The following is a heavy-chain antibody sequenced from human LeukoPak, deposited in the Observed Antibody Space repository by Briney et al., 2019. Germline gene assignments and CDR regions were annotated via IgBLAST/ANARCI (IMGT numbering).Heavy chain of an antibody. CDR1: GGSFSGYY. Sequence: KASETLSLTCAVYGGSFSGYYWSWTRQPPGKGLEWIGEINHSGSTNYNPSLKSRVTISVDTSKNQFSLKLSSVTAADTAVYYCARGEPHYYYDSSGYYYPWGQGTLVTVSS. J-gene: IGHJ5*02. CDR3: ARGEPHYYYDSSGYYYP. CDR2: INHSGST. V-gene: IGHV4-34*01. D-gene: IGHD3-22*01.